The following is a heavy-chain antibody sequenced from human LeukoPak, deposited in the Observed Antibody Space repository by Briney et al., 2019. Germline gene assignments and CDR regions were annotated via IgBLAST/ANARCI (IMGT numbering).Heavy chain of an antibody. CDR3: ARAVSVSSYYFDC. CDR1: GFIFSDYY. Sequence: GGCLRLSCAASGFIFSDYYMSWIREAPGKRQEWISYISSSSSYTNYVDSVKGRFTISRDNAKNSLYLQMNSLRAVDTAVYYCARAVSVSSYYFDCWGQGTLVTVSS. J-gene: IGHJ4*02. V-gene: IGHV3-11*05. CDR2: ISSSSSYT. D-gene: IGHD5/OR15-5a*01.